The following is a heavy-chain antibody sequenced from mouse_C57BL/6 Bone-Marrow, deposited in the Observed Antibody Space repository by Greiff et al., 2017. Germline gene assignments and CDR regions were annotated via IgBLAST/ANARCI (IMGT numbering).Heavy chain of an antibody. V-gene: IGHV6-3*01. CDR1: GFTFSNYW. J-gene: IGHJ4*01. Sequence: EVKVEESGGGLVQPGGSMKLSCVASGFTFSNYWMNWVRQSPEKGLEWVAQIRLKSDNYATHYAESVKGRFTISRDDSKSSVYLQMNNLRAEDTGIYYCTKLRRNYYAMDYWGQGTSVTVSS. CDR2: IRLKSDNYAT. D-gene: IGHD1-1*01. CDR3: TKLRRNYYAMDY.